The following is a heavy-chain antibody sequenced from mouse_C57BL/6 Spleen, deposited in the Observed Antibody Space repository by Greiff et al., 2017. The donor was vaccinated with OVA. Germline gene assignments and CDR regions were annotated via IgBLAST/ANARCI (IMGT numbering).Heavy chain of an antibody. Sequence: EVQGVESGPVLVKPGASVKMSCKASGYTFTDYYMNWVKQSHGKSLEWIGVINPYNGGTSYNQKFKGKATLTVDKSSSTAYMELNSLTSEDSAVYYCARGRDGYFAYWGQGTLVTVSA. CDR3: ARGRDGYFAY. V-gene: IGHV1-19*01. J-gene: IGHJ3*01. CDR1: GYTFTDYY. D-gene: IGHD2-3*01. CDR2: INPYNGGT.